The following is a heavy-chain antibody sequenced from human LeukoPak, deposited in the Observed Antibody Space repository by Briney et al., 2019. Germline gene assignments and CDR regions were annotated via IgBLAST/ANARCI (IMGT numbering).Heavy chain of an antibody. CDR2: ISAYNGNT. V-gene: IGHV1-18*01. D-gene: IGHD4-17*01. Sequence: ASVKVSCTAPGYTFTNYGISWVRQATGQGLEWMGWISAYNGNTNYAQKLQGRVTMTTDTSTSTAYMELRSLRSDDTAVYYCARTYGDNAEYFQHWGQGTLVTVSS. CDR3: ARTYGDNAEYFQH. J-gene: IGHJ1*01. CDR1: GYTFTNYG.